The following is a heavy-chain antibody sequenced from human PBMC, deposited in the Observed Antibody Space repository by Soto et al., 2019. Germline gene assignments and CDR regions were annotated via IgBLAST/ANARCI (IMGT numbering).Heavy chain of an antibody. J-gene: IGHJ4*02. V-gene: IGHV1-69*10. CDR2: IIPILGIA. D-gene: IGHD6-6*01. Sequence: ASVKVSCKASGGTFSSYAISWVRQAPGQGLEWRGGIIPILGIANYAQKFQGRVTITADKSTSTAYMELSSLRSEDTAVYYCAREVRDSSSSRFDYWGQGTLVTVSS. CDR1: GGTFSSYA. CDR3: AREVRDSSSSRFDY.